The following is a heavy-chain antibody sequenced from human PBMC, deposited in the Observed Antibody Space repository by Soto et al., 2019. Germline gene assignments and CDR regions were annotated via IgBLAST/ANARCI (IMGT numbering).Heavy chain of an antibody. CDR1: AYTFTNYG. J-gene: IGHJ4*02. V-gene: IGHV1-18*01. D-gene: IGHD6-13*01. CDR3: ARSASSWNLRALDS. Sequence: ASVKVSCKASAYTFTNYGISWVRQAPGQGLEWMGWISAYNGNINYAQKFRGRVTMTTDTSTSSAYLEVRSLRSDDTAVYYCARSASSWNLRALDSRGQLTLVTLAX. CDR2: ISAYNGNI.